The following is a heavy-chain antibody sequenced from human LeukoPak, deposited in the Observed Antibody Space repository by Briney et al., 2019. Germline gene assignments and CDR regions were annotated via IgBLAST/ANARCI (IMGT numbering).Heavy chain of an antibody. J-gene: IGHJ3*02. CDR2: IYYSGST. CDR3: ARDVRGYCSGGSCYSADAFDI. V-gene: IGHV4-39*02. D-gene: IGHD2-15*01. Sequence: SETLSLTCTVSGGSISSSSYYWGWIRQPPGKGLEWIGSIYYSGSTYYNPSLKSRVTISVDTSKNQFSLKLSSVTAADTAVYYCARDVRGYCSGGSCYSADAFDIWGQGTMVTVSS. CDR1: GGSISSSSYY.